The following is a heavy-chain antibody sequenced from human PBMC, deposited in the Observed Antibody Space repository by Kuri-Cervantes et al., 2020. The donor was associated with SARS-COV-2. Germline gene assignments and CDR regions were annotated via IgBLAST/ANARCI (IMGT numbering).Heavy chain of an antibody. Sequence: SETLSLTCAVYGGSFSGYYWSWIRQPPGKGLEWIGEINHSGSTNYNPSLKSRVTISVDTSKNQFSLQLNSVTPEDTAVYYCARDHYSSGWTLNDYWGQGTLVTVSS. CDR3: ARDHYSSGWTLNDY. CDR1: GGSFSGYY. D-gene: IGHD6-19*01. V-gene: IGHV4-34*01. J-gene: IGHJ4*02. CDR2: INHSGST.